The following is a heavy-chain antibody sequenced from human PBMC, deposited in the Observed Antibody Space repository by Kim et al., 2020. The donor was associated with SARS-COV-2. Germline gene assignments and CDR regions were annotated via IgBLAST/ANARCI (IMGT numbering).Heavy chain of an antibody. V-gene: IGHV4-31*02. D-gene: IGHD2-15*01. CDR3: ARVGVVVTTTLAFDY. J-gene: IGHJ4*02. Sequence: PSLKSRVTISVDTSKNQFSLKLSSVTAADTAVYYCARVGVVVTTTLAFDYWGQGTLVTVSS.